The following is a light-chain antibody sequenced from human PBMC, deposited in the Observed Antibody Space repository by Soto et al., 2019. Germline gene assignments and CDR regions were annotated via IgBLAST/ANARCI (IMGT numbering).Light chain of an antibody. V-gene: IGKV3-15*01. CDR2: DAS. J-gene: IGKJ2*01. Sequence: EIVMTPSPATVSVSPGERATLSCRASQSVSSKLAWYQQKPGQPPRLLIFDASARATGVPDRFSGRGSGTEFILTISRLQSEDFAVYYCQQYNDWPPYTFGQGTKVDIK. CDR3: QQYNDWPPYT. CDR1: QSVSSK.